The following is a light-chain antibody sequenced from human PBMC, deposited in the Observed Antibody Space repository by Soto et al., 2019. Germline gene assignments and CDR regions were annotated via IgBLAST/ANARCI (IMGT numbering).Light chain of an antibody. V-gene: IGKV3-20*01. CDR2: GAS. J-gene: IGKJ4*01. Sequence: EIVLTQSPGTLSLSPGERATLSCRASQSVSSRYLAWYQQKAGQAPRLLIYGASSRATGIPDRFSGSGSGTDVTLTISRLEPEDFAVYYWQQYGSSPPITFGGGTKVEIK. CDR3: QQYGSSPPIT. CDR1: QSVSSRY.